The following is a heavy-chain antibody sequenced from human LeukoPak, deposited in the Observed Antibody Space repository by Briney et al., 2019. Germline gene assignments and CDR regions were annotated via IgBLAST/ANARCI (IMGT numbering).Heavy chain of an antibody. J-gene: IGHJ4*02. V-gene: IGHV4-34*01. Sequence: PSETLSLTCAVYGGSFSGYYWSWIRQPPGKGLEWIGEINHSGSTNYNPSLKSRVTISVDTSKNQFSLKLSSVTAADTAVYYCASLRPGIAAAGGDYWGQGTLVTVSS. CDR3: ASLRPGIAAAGGDY. D-gene: IGHD6-13*01. CDR1: GGSFSGYY. CDR2: INHSGST.